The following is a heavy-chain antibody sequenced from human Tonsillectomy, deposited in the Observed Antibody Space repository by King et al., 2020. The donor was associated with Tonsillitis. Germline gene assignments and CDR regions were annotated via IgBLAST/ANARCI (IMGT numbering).Heavy chain of an antibody. D-gene: IGHD1/OR15-1a*01. CDR2: IKSDGSIT. CDR1: VFTFRCYL. J-gene: IGHJ3*02. CDR3: IRVRTVGFDAFDI. Sequence: VQLVESGGGLVQPGGSLRLSCAASVFTFRCYLMHWVRPAPGKGLVCVSLIKSDGSITSYADSVQGRFTISRDKAKNTQYLQMNSLRAEDTALYFCIRVRTVGFDAFDIWGQGTMVTVSS. V-gene: IGHV3-74*01.